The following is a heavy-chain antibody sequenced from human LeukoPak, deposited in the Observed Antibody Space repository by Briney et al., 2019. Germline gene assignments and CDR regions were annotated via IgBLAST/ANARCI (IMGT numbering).Heavy chain of an antibody. J-gene: IGHJ4*02. CDR3: AKVPLIYDSSGNYFDY. CDR1: GFTFDDYA. D-gene: IGHD3-22*01. V-gene: IGHV3-9*01. CDR2: ISFNSGSI. Sequence: GGSLRLSCAASGFTFDDYAMHWVRQAPGKRLEWVSGISFNSGSIGYADSVKGRFTISRDNAKKSLYLQMNSLRAEDTALYYCAKVPLIYDSSGNYFDYWGQGTLVTVSS.